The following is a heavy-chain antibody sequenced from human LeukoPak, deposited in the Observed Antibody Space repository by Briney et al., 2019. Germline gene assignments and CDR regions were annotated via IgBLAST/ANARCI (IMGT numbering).Heavy chain of an antibody. J-gene: IGHJ5*02. V-gene: IGHV1-69*13. Sequence: GASVKVSCKASGGTFSSSAISWVRQAPGQGLEWMGGIIPIFGTANYAQKFQGRVTITADESTSTAYMELSSLRSEDTAVYYCARDDCSGGSCYYSRRNWFDPWGQGTLVTVSS. CDR1: GGTFSSSA. CDR2: IIPIFGTA. D-gene: IGHD2-15*01. CDR3: ARDDCSGGSCYYSRRNWFDP.